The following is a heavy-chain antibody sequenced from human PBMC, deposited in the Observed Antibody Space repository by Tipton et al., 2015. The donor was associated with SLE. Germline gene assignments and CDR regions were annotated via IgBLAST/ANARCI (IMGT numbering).Heavy chain of an antibody. D-gene: IGHD4-17*01. J-gene: IGHJ4*02. CDR2: ISPSGATI. CDR3: AKVRHGDYGNYFDS. V-gene: IGHV3-23*01. Sequence: SLRLSCAASGFTFSSYDMSWVRQAPGRGLEWVSAISPSGATISYADSVKGRFTISRDISRSTVFLQMNSLRVEDTAVYYCAKVRHGDYGNYFDSWGQGTLVTVSS. CDR1: GFTFSSYD.